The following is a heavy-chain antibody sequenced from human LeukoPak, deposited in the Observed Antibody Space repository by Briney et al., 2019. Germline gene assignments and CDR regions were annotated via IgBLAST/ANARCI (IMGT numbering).Heavy chain of an antibody. Sequence: ASVKVSCKASGYTFTGYYMHWVRQAPGQRLEWMGWINPNSGGTNYAQKFQGRVTMTRDTSISTAYMELSRLRSDDTAVYYCARVWFGEYYGMDVWGQGTTVTVSS. CDR1: GYTFTGYY. CDR2: INPNSGGT. D-gene: IGHD3-10*01. V-gene: IGHV1-2*02. CDR3: ARVWFGEYYGMDV. J-gene: IGHJ6*02.